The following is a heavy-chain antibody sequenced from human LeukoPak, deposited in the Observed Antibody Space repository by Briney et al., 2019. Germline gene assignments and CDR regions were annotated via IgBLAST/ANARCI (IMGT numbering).Heavy chain of an antibody. CDR2: IWYDGSNK. CDR3: AKRGVVIRVILVGFHKEAYYFDS. V-gene: IGHV3-33*06. Sequence: GRSLRLSCAASGFTFNSYGMHWVRQAPGKGLEWVAVIWYDGSNKYYGDSVKGRFIMSRDNSKNTLYLQMNSLRAEDTAVYFCAKRGVVIRVILVGFHKEAYYFDSWGQGALVTVSS. D-gene: IGHD3-22*01. J-gene: IGHJ4*02. CDR1: GFTFNSYG.